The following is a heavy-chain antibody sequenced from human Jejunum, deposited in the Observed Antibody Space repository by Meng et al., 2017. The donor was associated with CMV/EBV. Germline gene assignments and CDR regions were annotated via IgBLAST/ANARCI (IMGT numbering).Heavy chain of an antibody. CDR2: FTPNGGT. V-gene: IGHV4-34*01. J-gene: IGHJ4*02. CDR1: RASLSCSY. Sequence: LSLPCRFIRASLSCSYWGWVSQPPDIALDCIGQFTPNGGTSYHPSFTSRVTISGDTSKHQFSLTLASVTVADTAVYYCARHPVDFDSWGQGILVTVSS. CDR3: ARHPVDFDS.